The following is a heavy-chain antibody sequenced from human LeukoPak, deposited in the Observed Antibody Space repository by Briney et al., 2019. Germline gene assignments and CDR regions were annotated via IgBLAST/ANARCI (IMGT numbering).Heavy chain of an antibody. V-gene: IGHV1-2*02. CDR1: GYPFTNFY. D-gene: IGHD6-13*01. Sequence: GASVKVSCKPSGYPFTNFYIHWVRQAPGQGLEWLGWVNPKSGDTNYAQKFQGRVTMTRDTSISTAYMELSRLRSDDTAVYYCVNMAAAGPLNFDYWGQGTLVTVSS. CDR3: VNMAAAGPLNFDY. J-gene: IGHJ4*02. CDR2: VNPKSGDT.